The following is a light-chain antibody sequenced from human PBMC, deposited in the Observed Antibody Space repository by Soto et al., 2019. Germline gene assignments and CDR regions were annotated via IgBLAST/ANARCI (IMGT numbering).Light chain of an antibody. CDR1: QIVSSN. CDR3: QAYGVPSWR. CDR2: GPS. J-gene: IGKJ2*01. V-gene: IGKV3D-15*02. Sequence: VMLLYPTTLSVSPGERATLSCRASQIVSSNLAWYQQKPVQAPRLLSFGPSSRATGIPDKFSGSGSGTDFTLSISSLEPDDFAVYYCQAYGVPSWRFGLGSK.